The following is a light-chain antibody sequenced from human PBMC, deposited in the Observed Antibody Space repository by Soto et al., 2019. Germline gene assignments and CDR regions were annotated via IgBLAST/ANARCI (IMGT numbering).Light chain of an antibody. CDR2: GAS. Sequence: ELVLTQSPGTLSLSPGERATLSCRASQSVSSSYLDWYQQKPGQAPRLLIYGASSRATGIPDRFSGSGSGTDFTLTINRLEPEDFAVYYCQQYGSSPRTFGQGTKVEIK. V-gene: IGKV3-20*01. CDR1: QSVSSSY. CDR3: QQYGSSPRT. J-gene: IGKJ1*01.